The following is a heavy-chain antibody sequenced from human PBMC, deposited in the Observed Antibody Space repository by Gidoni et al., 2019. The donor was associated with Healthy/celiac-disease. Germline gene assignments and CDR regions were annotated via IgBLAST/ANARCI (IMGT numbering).Heavy chain of an antibody. V-gene: IGHV3-23*01. CDR3: AKAYMTVAGIIDY. Sequence: EVQLLESGGGLVQPGGSLRHTCAAYGFTFSSYAMSWVLQAQRKGLEWVLAISGSGGSTYYADSVKGRFTISRDNSKNTLYLQMNSLRAEDTAVYYCAKAYMTVAGIIDYWGQGTLVTVSS. J-gene: IGHJ4*02. D-gene: IGHD6-19*01. CDR1: GFTFSSYA. CDR2: ISGSGGST.